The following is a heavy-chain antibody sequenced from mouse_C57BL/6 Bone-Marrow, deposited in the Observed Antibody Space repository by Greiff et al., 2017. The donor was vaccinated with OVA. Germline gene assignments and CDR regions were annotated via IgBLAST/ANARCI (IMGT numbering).Heavy chain of an antibody. J-gene: IGHJ4*01. Sequence: VQLQQPGAELVKPGASVQMSCKASGYTFTSYWITWVKQRPGQGLEWIGDIYPGSGSTNYNEKFKSKATLTVDTSSSTAYMQLSSLTSEDSAVYYCARVCEYDEGYYYAMDYWGQGTSVTVSS. CDR3: ARVCEYDEGYYYAMDY. CDR1: GYTFTSYW. V-gene: IGHV1-55*01. CDR2: IYPGSGST. D-gene: IGHD2-4*01.